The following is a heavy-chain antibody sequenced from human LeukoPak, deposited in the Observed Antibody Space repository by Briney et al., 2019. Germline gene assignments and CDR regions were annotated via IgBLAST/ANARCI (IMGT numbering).Heavy chain of an antibody. CDR1: GFTFSSYW. J-gene: IGHJ4*02. V-gene: IGHV3-7*01. CDR3: ARDPSSGWYYFDY. Sequence: GGSLRLSCAASGFTFSSYWMSWVRQAPGKGLEWVANIKQDGSEKYYVDSVKGRFTISRDNAKNSLYLQMNSLRAEDTAVYYCARDPSSGWYYFDYWGQGTLVTASS. D-gene: IGHD6-19*01. CDR2: IKQDGSEK.